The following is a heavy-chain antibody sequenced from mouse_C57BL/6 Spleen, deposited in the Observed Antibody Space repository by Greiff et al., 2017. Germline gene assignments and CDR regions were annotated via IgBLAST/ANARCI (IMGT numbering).Heavy chain of an antibody. Sequence: VQLQQPGAELVKPGASVKLSCKASGYTSTSYWMHWVKQRPGQGLEWIGMIHPNSGSTNYNEKFKSKATLTVDKSSSTAYMQLSSLTSEDSAVYYCAKEATMVTTGFAYWGQGTLVTVSA. V-gene: IGHV1-64*01. CDR2: IHPNSGST. CDR3: AKEATMVTTGFAY. CDR1: GYTSTSYW. D-gene: IGHD2-2*01. J-gene: IGHJ3*01.